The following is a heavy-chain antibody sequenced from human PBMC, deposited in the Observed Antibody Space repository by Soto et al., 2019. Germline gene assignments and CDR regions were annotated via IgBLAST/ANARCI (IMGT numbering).Heavy chain of an antibody. Sequence: QVQLVQSGAEVKKPGASVKVSCKASGYTFTGYYMHWVRQAPGQGLEWMGWINPNSGGTNYAQKFQGWVTMTRDTSISTAYMELSRLRSDDTAVYYCARGYCSSTSCYASYVYMDVWGKGTTVTVSS. CDR3: ARGYCSSTSCYASYVYMDV. D-gene: IGHD2-2*01. CDR2: INPNSGGT. CDR1: GYTFTGYY. J-gene: IGHJ6*03. V-gene: IGHV1-2*04.